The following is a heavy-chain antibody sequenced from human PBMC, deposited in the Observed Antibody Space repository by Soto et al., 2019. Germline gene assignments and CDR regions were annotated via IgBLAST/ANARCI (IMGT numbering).Heavy chain of an antibody. J-gene: IGHJ2*01. V-gene: IGHV3-48*02. Sequence: GGSLRLCCAACGFTFSSYNMNWVRQAPGKGLEWVSYISSGRGTVYYADSVKGRFTISRDNAKTSLYLQMNSLRDEDTAVYYCARLYGAVAGLYWYFDLWGRGTLVTVSS. CDR3: ARLYGAVAGLYWYFDL. CDR1: GFTFSSYN. D-gene: IGHD6-19*01. CDR2: ISSGRGTV.